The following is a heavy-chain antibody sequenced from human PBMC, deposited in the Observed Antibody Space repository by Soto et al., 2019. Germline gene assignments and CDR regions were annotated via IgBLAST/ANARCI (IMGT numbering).Heavy chain of an antibody. J-gene: IGHJ4*02. CDR2: ISAGGGGT. D-gene: IGHD1-26*01. V-gene: IGHV3-23*01. CDR1: GFTFSSYA. CDR3: AKDETEYSGSYRDY. Sequence: GGSLRLSCAASGFTFSSYAMSWVRQAPGKGLEWVSSISAGGGGTYYADSVKGRFAISRDNSKNTLYLQMNNLIAEDTAVYYCAKDETEYSGSYRDYWGQGTLVTVSS.